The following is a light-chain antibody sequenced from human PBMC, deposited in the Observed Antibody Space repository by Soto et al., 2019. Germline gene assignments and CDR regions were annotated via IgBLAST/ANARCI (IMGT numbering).Light chain of an antibody. J-gene: IGKJ4*01. V-gene: IGKV2-28*01. Sequence: DIVMTQSPLSLPVTPGKPASISYRSSQSLLHINGYNYLEWYLQKTGKSPQLLIYLASSRDSGVPDRFRGRGSGTDCTLKISRVGAEDFGVYYCIQTLQNPFTFGGGTKVDIK. CDR2: LAS. CDR3: IQTLQNPFT. CDR1: QSLLHINGYNY.